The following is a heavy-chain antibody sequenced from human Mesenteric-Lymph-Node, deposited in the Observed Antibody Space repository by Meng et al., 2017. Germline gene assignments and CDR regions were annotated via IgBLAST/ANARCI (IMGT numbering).Heavy chain of an antibody. CDR3: ARFPSWGSWWFDP. CDR2: IIPIFGTA. CDR1: GCTFRRYA. D-gene: IGHD7-27*01. V-gene: IGHV1-69*05. J-gene: IGHJ5*02. Sequence: SSVTVSRQASGCTFRRYAISWVRQAPGQGREWMGGIIPIFGTANYEQKFQGRVTITTDESTSTAYIEQSSLRSEETAVEYCARFPSWGSWWFDPWGQGTLVTVSS.